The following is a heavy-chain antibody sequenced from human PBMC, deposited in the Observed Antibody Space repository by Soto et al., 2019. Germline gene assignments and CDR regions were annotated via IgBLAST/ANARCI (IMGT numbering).Heavy chain of an antibody. D-gene: IGHD3-10*01. CDR1: GGSISNYY. CDR3: VGQGFGALHGLVAG. V-gene: IGHV4-59*08. CDR2: VHDSWGS. J-gene: IGHJ6*02. Sequence: QVPLQESGPGLVKPSETLSLSCTVSGGSISNYYWSWFRQTPGKGLEWIGYVHDSWGSNYNPSLKSRVAISTDTSTSQFSLKLPSVTATETAVCFCVGQGFGALHGLVAGWGQGTTVTVSS.